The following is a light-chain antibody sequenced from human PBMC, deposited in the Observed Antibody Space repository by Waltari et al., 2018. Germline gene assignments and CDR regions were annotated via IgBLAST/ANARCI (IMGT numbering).Light chain of an antibody. V-gene: IGKV3-15*01. CDR2: GAS. CDR3: QHYNNWPPFT. Sequence: EIVMTQSPVTLSVSPGERATLSCRASQSVSSNLAWYQQKPGQAPRLLIFGASTRATGIPARFSGSGSGTEFTITISSLQSEDFALYYCQHYNNWPPFTFGPGTKVDIK. J-gene: IGKJ3*01. CDR1: QSVSSN.